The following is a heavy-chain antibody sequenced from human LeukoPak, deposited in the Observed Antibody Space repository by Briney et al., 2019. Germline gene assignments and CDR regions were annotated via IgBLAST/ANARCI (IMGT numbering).Heavy chain of an antibody. CDR2: INHSGST. CDR3: ARGRGDYVLNYYYYYMDV. V-gene: IGHV4-34*01. CDR1: GGSFSGYY. Sequence: SETLSLTCAVYGGSFSGYYWSRIRQPPGKGLEWIGEINHSGSTNYNPSLKSRVTISVDTSKNQFSLKLSSVTAADTAVYYCARGRGDYVLNYYYYYMDVWGKGTTVTVSS. D-gene: IGHD4-17*01. J-gene: IGHJ6*03.